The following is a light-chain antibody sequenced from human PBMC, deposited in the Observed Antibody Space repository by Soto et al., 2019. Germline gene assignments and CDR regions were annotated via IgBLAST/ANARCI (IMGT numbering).Light chain of an antibody. CDR3: YSYAGRSTSV. CDR1: SSDDGSYNL. V-gene: IGLV2-23*01. Sequence: QSALTQPASVSGSPGQSITISCTGTSSDDGSYNLVSWYQQYPGKALKLMIYEDDERPSRVSNRFSGSKSGNTASLTISGLQAEDEADYYCYSYAGRSTSVFGGGTKVTVL. CDR2: EDD. J-gene: IGLJ2*01.